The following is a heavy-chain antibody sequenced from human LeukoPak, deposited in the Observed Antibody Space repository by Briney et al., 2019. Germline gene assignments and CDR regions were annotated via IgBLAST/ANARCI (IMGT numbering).Heavy chain of an antibody. CDR2: ISAYNGNT. V-gene: IGHV1-18*01. J-gene: IGHJ6*02. Sequence: ASVKVSCKASGYTFTSYGISWVRQAPGQGLEWMGWISAYNGNTNYAQKLQGRVTMTTDTSTSTAYMELRSLSSDDTAVYYCARFSLRYYDSSGYYAAYYYGMDVWGQGTTVTVSS. CDR3: ARFSLRYYDSSGYYAAYYYGMDV. CDR1: GYTFTSYG. D-gene: IGHD3-22*01.